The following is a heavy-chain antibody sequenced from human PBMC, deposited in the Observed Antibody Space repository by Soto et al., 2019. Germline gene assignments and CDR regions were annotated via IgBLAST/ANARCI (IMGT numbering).Heavy chain of an antibody. J-gene: IGHJ5*02. Sequence: SVKVSCKASGGTFSSYAISWVRQAPGQGLEWMGGIIPIFGTANYAQKFQGRVTITADESTSTAYMELSSLRSEDTAVYYCARDRRVYSSGWYWFDPWGQGTLVTVSS. D-gene: IGHD6-19*01. CDR3: ARDRRVYSSGWYWFDP. CDR1: GGTFSSYA. CDR2: IIPIFGTA. V-gene: IGHV1-69*13.